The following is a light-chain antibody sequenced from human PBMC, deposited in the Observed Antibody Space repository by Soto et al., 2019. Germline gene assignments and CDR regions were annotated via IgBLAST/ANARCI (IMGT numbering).Light chain of an antibody. CDR3: QQYNGYRQWT. J-gene: IGKJ1*01. CDR2: DVS. CDR1: QDISRL. V-gene: IGKV1-5*01. Sequence: DIQMNKSPATLSSSVGDRVIITCLWSQDISRLLAWYQQKPGKAPKFLIWDVSSLQRGDPSRFTGSGSGTEFTLTINGLQPDDFATYYCQQYNGYRQWTYGQGTKVDIK.